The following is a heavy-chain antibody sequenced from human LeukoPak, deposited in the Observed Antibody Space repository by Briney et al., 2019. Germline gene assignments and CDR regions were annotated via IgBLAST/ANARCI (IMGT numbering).Heavy chain of an antibody. CDR2: IYHSGST. CDR3: ASSSEQLVSLLRAFDI. V-gene: IGHV4-4*02. D-gene: IGHD6-13*01. CDR1: GGSISSSNW. J-gene: IGHJ3*02. Sequence: SETLSLTCAVSGGSISSSNWWSWVRQPPGKGLEWIGEIYHSGSTNYNPSLKSRVTISVDKSKNQFSLKLSSVTAADTAVYYCASSSEQLVSLLRAFDIWGQGTMVTVSS.